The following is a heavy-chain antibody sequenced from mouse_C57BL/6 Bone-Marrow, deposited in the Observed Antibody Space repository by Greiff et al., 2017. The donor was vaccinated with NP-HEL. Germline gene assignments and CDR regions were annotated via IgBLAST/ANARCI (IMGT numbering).Heavy chain of an antibody. V-gene: IGHV1-81*01. D-gene: IGHD2-4*01. CDR2: IYPRSGNT. Sequence: VQLQQSGAELARPGASVKLSCKASGYTFTSYGISWVKQRPGQGLEWIGEIYPRSGNTYYNEKFKGKATLTADKSSSTAYMELRSLTSEDSAVYFCAKEIYDYDRGFAYWGQGTLVTVSA. CDR1: GYTFTSYG. J-gene: IGHJ3*01. CDR3: AKEIYDYDRGFAY.